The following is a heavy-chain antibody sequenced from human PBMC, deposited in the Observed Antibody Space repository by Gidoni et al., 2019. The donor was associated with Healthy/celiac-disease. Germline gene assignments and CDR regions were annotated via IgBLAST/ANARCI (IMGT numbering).Heavy chain of an antibody. Sequence: QVQLVESGGGLVKPGGSLRLSCAASGFPFIAYYMSWIRQAPGKGLEWVSYISSSSSYKNYADSVKGRFTISRDNAKNSLYLQMNSLRAEDTAVYYCARVSPDDSRGLGADYWGQGTLVTVSS. J-gene: IGHJ4*02. CDR3: ARVSPDDSRGLGADY. CDR1: GFPFIAYY. CDR2: ISSSSSYK. V-gene: IGHV3-11*05. D-gene: IGHD3-22*01.